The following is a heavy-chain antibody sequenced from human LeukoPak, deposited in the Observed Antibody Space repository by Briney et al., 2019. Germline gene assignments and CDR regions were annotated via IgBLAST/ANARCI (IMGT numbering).Heavy chain of an antibody. J-gene: IGHJ5*02. V-gene: IGHV1-2*02. CDR1: GYTFTGYY. Sequence: GASVKVSCKASGYTFTGYYMHWVRQAPGQGLEWMGWINPNSGGTNYAQKFQGRVTMTRDTSISTAYMELSRLRSDDTAVYYCARLNPRSTMVRGVIIQGWFDPWGQGTLVTVSS. CDR3: ARLNPRSTMVRGVIIQGWFDP. D-gene: IGHD3-10*01. CDR2: INPNSGGT.